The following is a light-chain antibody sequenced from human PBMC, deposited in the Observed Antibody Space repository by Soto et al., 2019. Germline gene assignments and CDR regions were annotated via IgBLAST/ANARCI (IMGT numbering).Light chain of an antibody. V-gene: IGKV3-20*01. Sequence: EIVMTQSPVTLSVSPGERATLSCRASQTVNNKVAWYQQKPGQAPRLLIYGASNRATGIPDRFSGSGSGTDFTLTISRLEPEDFAVYYCQQYGSSGTFGQGTKVDIK. CDR3: QQYGSSGT. CDR2: GAS. J-gene: IGKJ1*01. CDR1: QTVNNK.